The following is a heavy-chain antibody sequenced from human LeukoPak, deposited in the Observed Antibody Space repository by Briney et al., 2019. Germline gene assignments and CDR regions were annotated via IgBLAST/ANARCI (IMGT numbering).Heavy chain of an antibody. J-gene: IGHJ4*02. V-gene: IGHV3-48*04. CDR3: ARDKGDYYDSSGFDY. CDR2: ISSSGSTI. Sequence: SGGSLRLSCAASGFTFSSYGMHWVRQAPGKGLEWVAYISSSGSTIYYADSVKGRFTISRDNAKNSLYLQMNSLRAEDTAVYYCARDKGDYYDSSGFDYWGQGTLVTVSS. D-gene: IGHD3-22*01. CDR1: GFTFSSYG.